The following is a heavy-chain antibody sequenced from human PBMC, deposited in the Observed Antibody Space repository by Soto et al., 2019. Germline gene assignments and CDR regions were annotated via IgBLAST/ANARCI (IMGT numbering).Heavy chain of an antibody. CDR3: AKGANYGDYRHGDAFDI. D-gene: IGHD4-17*01. CDR1: GYSFTSHG. J-gene: IGHJ3*02. Sequence: QVQLVQSGAEEKKPGASVKVSCKASGYSFTSHGMHWVRQAPGQRLEWMGWINAGNGNTKYSQKFQGRVAITRDTSASTAYMELSSLRSEDTAVYYCAKGANYGDYRHGDAFDIWGQGTMVTVSS. V-gene: IGHV1-3*05. CDR2: INAGNGNT.